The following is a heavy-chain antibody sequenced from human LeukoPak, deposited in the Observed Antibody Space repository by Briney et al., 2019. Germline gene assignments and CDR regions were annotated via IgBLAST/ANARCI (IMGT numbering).Heavy chain of an antibody. CDR3: GRKAGDCGGGICYSIDY. CDR2: IIPIFGTA. CDR1: GGSFGSEA. D-gene: IGHD2-15*01. Sequence: SVKVSCKAVGGSFGSEAISWVRQAPGQGLEWMGGIIPIFGTANYAQNFQGRVTITTDESTSTAYMEVSSLRSEDTAVYYCGRKAGDCGGGICYSIDYWGQGTLVTVSS. V-gene: IGHV1-69*05. J-gene: IGHJ4*02.